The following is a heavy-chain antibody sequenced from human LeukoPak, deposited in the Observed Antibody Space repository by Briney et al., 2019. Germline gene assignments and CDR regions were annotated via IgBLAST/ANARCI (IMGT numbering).Heavy chain of an antibody. CDR3: ARDLGHEAYYYYGMGV. J-gene: IGHJ6*02. V-gene: IGHV4-59*01. D-gene: IGHD7-27*01. Sequence: SETLSLTCTVSGGSISSYYWSWIRQPPGKGLEWIGYIYYSGSTNYNPSLKGRVTISVDTSKNQFSLKLSSVTAADTAVYYCARDLGHEAYYYYGMGVWGQGTTVTVSS. CDR2: IYYSGST. CDR1: GGSISSYY.